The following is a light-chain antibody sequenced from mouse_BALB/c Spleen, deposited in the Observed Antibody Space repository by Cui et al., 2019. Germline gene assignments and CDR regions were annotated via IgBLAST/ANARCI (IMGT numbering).Light chain of an antibody. CDR3: QQHNEYPLT. V-gene: IGKV16-104*01. J-gene: IGKJ5*01. Sequence: DVQITQSPSYLAASPGETITLNCRASKSISKYLAWYQEKPGKTNKRLIYSGSTLQSGIPSRFSGSGSGTDFTLTISSLEPEDFAMYYCQQHNEYPLTFGAGTKLELK. CDR1: KSISKY. CDR2: SGS.